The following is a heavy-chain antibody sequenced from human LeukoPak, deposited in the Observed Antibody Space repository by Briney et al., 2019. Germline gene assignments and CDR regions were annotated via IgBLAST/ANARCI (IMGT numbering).Heavy chain of an antibody. CDR3: ARHRGYSNYFDF. J-gene: IGHJ4*02. CDR1: GGSISSFY. Sequence: PSEALSLTCTVSGGSISSFYLSWIRQPPGQGLEWIGNIYYSGSTNYNPSLKSRVTISVDTSKSQFSLKLSSVTAADTAVYYCARHRGYSNYFDFWGQGTRVTVSS. CDR2: IYYSGST. D-gene: IGHD4-11*01. V-gene: IGHV4-59*08.